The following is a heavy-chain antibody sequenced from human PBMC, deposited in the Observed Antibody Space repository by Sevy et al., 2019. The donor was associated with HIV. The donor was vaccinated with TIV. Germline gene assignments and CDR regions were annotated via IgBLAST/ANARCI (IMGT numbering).Heavy chain of an antibody. CDR1: GFTFSNYA. Sequence: GGSLRLSCAASGFTFSNYAMNWVRQAPGKGLEWVSGIAGSGGSTYYADSVKGRFTISRANAKNTLYLQMNSRRAEDAAVYYCAKTGGSMVPTVATNWGQGTTVTVSS. CDR2: IAGSGGST. J-gene: IGHJ6*02. CDR3: AKTGGSMVPTVATN. V-gene: IGHV3-23*01. D-gene: IGHD4-17*01.